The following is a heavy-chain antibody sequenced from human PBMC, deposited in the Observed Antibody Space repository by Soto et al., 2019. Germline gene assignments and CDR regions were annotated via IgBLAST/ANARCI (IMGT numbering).Heavy chain of an antibody. CDR1: GGSISSGDYY. CDR3: AMAARPFADNWFDP. Sequence: SETLSLTCTVSGGSISSGDYYWSWIRQPPGKGLEWIGYIYYSGSTYHNPSLKSRITISADTSKNQFSLKLSPVTAADTAVYYCAMAARPFADNWFDPWGQGTLVTVSS. CDR2: IYYSGST. D-gene: IGHD6-6*01. V-gene: IGHV4-30-4*01. J-gene: IGHJ5*02.